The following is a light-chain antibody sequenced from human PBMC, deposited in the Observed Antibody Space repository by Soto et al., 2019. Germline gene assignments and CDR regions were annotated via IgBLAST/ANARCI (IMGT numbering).Light chain of an antibody. Sequence: DFVMTQSPDSLAVSLGERATINCKSSPTIFKSYDNKNYLAWYQQKPGQPPKLLISWASTRESGVPDRFSGSGSGTDFTLTNSRLQAEDVEGYYCQQYYSNPLTFGGGTKVEIK. CDR2: WAS. CDR3: QQYYSNPLT. J-gene: IGKJ4*01. CDR1: PTIFKSYDNKNY. V-gene: IGKV4-1*01.